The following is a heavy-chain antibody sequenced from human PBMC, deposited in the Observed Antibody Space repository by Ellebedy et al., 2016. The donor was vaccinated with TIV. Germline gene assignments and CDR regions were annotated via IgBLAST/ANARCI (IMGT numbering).Heavy chain of an antibody. J-gene: IGHJ4*02. CDR2: IYPGDSDT. CDR1: GYSFTNYW. Sequence: KVSCKGSGYSFTNYWIGWVRHMPGKGLEWMGIIYPGDSDTRYSPSFQGQVTISVDKSITTAYLQWGSLKASDTAMYYCVTSEFYSRWYHFDYWGQGTLVTVSS. D-gene: IGHD6-13*01. CDR3: VTSEFYSRWYHFDY. V-gene: IGHV5-51*01.